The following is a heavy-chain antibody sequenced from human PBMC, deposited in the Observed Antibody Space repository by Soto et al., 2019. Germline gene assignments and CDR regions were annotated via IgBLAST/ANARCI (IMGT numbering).Heavy chain of an antibody. CDR1: GGSISSSSYY. D-gene: IGHD4-17*01. Sequence: PSETLSLTCTVSGGSISSSSYYWGWIRQPPGKGLEWIGSIYYSGSTYYNPSLKSRVTISVDTSKNQFSLKLSSVTAADTAVYYCARGDGDYVGDYYYYYMDVWGKGTTVTVSS. CDR3: ARGDGDYVGDYYYYYMDV. V-gene: IGHV4-39*01. J-gene: IGHJ6*03. CDR2: IYYSGST.